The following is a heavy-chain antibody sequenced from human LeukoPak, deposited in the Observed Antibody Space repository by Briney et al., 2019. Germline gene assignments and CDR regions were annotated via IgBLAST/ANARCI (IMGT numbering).Heavy chain of an antibody. V-gene: IGHV3-74*01. CDR1: GFTFSTYW. J-gene: IGHJ4*02. CDR2: INSDGSST. D-gene: IGHD1-26*01. CDR3: ARDPPEWELPQDY. Sequence: GGSLRLSCAASGFTFSTYWMHWVRQAPGKGLVWVSRINSDGSSTSYADSVKGRFTISRDNAKNTLYLQMNSPRGEDTAVYYCARDPPEWELPQDYWGRGTLVAVSS.